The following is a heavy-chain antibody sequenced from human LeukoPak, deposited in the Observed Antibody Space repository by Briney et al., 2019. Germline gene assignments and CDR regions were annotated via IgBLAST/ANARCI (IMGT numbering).Heavy chain of an antibody. J-gene: IGHJ4*02. V-gene: IGHV4-31*03. CDR2: IYYSGST. Sequence: SETLSLTCTVSGGSISSGGYYWSWIRQHPGKGLEWIGYIYYSGSTYYNPSLESRVTISVDTSKNQFSLKLSSVTAADTAVYYCARSDYYDSSGYNYWGQGTLVTVSS. D-gene: IGHD3-22*01. CDR1: GGSISSGGYY. CDR3: ARSDYYDSSGYNY.